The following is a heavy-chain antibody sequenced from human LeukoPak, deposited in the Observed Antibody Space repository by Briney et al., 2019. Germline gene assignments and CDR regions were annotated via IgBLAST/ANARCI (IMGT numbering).Heavy chain of an antibody. Sequence: SETLSLTCAVYGGSFSGYYWSWIRQPPGKGLEWIGETNHSGSTNYNPSLKSRVTISVDTSKNQFSLKLSSVTAADTAVYYCARGHLISQAAISDFDYWGQGTLVTVSS. J-gene: IGHJ4*02. CDR1: GGSFSGYY. V-gene: IGHV4-34*01. D-gene: IGHD2-2*01. CDR3: ARGHLISQAAISDFDY. CDR2: TNHSGST.